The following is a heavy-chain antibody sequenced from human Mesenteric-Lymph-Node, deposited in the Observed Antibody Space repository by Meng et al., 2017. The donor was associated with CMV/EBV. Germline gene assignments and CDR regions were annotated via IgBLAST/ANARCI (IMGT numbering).Heavy chain of an antibody. J-gene: IGHJ5*02. V-gene: IGHV3-48*04. D-gene: IGHD4-23*01. CDR2: INWRSTTK. Sequence: GGSLRLSCVASGFTLSTYGMNWVRQAPGRGLEWISYINWRSTTKYYADSVTGRFTISRDDAKNSLYLQMNRLSAEDTAVSYCERDSDGNFDLWGQGTLVTVSS. CDR3: ERDSDGNFDL. CDR1: GFTLSTYG.